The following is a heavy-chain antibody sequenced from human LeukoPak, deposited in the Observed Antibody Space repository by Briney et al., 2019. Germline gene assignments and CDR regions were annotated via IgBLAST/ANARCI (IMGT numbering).Heavy chain of an antibody. CDR1: GFTFINYA. V-gene: IGHV3-23*01. D-gene: IGHD4-11*01. J-gene: IGHJ4*02. Sequence: GGSLRLSCAASGFTFINYAMTWVRQAPGKGLEWVSAISGSGDSTFNADSVKGRFTISRDNSKNTLYLQMNSLRAEDTALYYCATSTVAKYDYWGQGTLVTVSS. CDR2: ISGSGDST. CDR3: ATSTVAKYDY.